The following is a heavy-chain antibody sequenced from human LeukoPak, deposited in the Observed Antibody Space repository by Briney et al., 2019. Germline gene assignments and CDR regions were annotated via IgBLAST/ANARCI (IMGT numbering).Heavy chain of an antibody. J-gene: IGHJ4*02. V-gene: IGHV1-46*01. CDR2: INPSGGST. CDR1: GYTFTSYY. D-gene: IGHD6-13*01. CDR3: ARVKPIAAAGPWQHYFDY. Sequence: GASVKVSCKASGYTFTSYYMHWVRQAPGQGLEWMGIINPSGGSTSYAQKFQGRVTMTRDMSTSTVYMELSSLRSEDTAVYYCARVKPIAAAGPWQHYFDYWGRGTLVTVSS.